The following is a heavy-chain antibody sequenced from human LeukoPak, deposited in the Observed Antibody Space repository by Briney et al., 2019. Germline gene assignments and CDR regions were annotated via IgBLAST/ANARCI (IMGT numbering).Heavy chain of an antibody. CDR1: GYTFTSYY. V-gene: IGHV1-46*01. CDR3: ASVYKHGMDV. Sequence: ASVKVSCKASGYTFTSYYMYWVRQAPGQGLEWMGIINPSGGSTSYAQKFQGRVTMTRDTSTSTVYMELSSLRSEDTAVYYCASVYKHGMDVWGQGTTVIVSS. J-gene: IGHJ6*02. CDR2: INPSGGST. D-gene: IGHD5-24*01.